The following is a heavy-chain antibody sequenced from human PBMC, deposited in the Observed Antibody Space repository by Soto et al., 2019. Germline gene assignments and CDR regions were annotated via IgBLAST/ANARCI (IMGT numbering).Heavy chain of an antibody. CDR3: AKAPGIAAAGTNFDY. CDR2: ISYDGGSNK. Sequence: GGSLGLSCAASGFTFSSYGMHWVRQAPGKGLEWVAVISYDGGSNKYYADSVKGRFTISRDNSKNTLYLQMNSLRAEDTAVYYCAKAPGIAAAGTNFDYWGHGTLVTGSS. V-gene: IGHV3-30*18. J-gene: IGHJ4*01. D-gene: IGHD6-13*01. CDR1: GFTFSSYG.